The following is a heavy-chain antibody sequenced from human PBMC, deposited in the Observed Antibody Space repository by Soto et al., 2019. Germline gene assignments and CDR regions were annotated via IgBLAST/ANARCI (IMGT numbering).Heavy chain of an antibody. V-gene: IGHV4-31*03. CDR1: GGSISSGGYY. CDR3: ARDVLLYYYDRRGAFDI. D-gene: IGHD3-22*01. Sequence: PSETLSLTCTVSGGSISSGGYYWSWIRQHPGKGLEGIAYIYYSGSTYYNPSLKSRVTISVDTSKNQFSLKLSSVTAADTAVYYCARDVLLYYYDRRGAFDISGQGTMVTVSS. CDR2: IYYSGST. J-gene: IGHJ3*02.